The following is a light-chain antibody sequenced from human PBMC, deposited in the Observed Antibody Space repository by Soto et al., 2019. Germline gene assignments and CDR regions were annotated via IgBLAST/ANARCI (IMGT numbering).Light chain of an antibody. CDR1: QSVSSSY. J-gene: IGKJ5*01. CDR3: QQYGNPRIT. CDR2: GAS. V-gene: IGKV3-20*01. Sequence: EISVPQSPRTLSFSPGERATLSCSTSQSVSSSYFAWYQQKPGQAPRLLISGASSRAAGIPDGFSGSGSETDFTLTISRLEPEDFALYFCQQYGNPRITFGQGTRLEIK.